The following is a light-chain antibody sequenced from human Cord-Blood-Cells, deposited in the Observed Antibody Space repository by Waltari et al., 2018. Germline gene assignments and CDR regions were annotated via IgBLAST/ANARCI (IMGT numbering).Light chain of an antibody. CDR1: QLVSSSN. V-gene: IGKV3-20*01. CDR2: GAS. J-gene: IGKJ4*01. Sequence: LSLSPGERATLSCRASQLVSSSNLAWYQQKTGQAPRLIIYGASSRSTGIPDRFSGSGSGKDFTLTISIPEPEDFAVYYCQQYGRSPPLTFGRGTKVEIQ. CDR3: QQYGRSPPLT.